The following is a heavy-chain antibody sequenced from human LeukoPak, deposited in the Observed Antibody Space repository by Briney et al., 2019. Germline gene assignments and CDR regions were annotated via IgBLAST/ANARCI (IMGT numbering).Heavy chain of an antibody. CDR2: ISGSGGST. D-gene: IGHD5-12*01. Sequence: GGSLRLSCAASGFTFSSYSMSWVRQAPGKGLEWVSAISGSGGSTYYADSVKGRFTISRDNSKNTLYLQMNSLRAEDTAVYYCAKICGYDYALFDYWGQGTLVTVSS. CDR1: GFTFSSYS. V-gene: IGHV3-23*01. CDR3: AKICGYDYALFDY. J-gene: IGHJ4*02.